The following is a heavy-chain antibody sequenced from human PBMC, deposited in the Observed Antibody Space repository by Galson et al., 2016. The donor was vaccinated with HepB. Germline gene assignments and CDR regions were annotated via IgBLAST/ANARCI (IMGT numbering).Heavy chain of an antibody. D-gene: IGHD2-21*02. J-gene: IGHJ4*02. V-gene: IGHV3-15*01. CDR1: GFSFSKAW. CDR3: LTDVIVTTIRTTDY. Sequence: SLRLSCAASGFSFSKAWMSWVRQAPGKGLEWIGRIKSKGDGGTTAYAAPVKDRFTISRDDSKNTLYLQMSSLKNEDTAVYYCLTDVIVTTIRTTDYWGQGTLVTVSS. CDR2: IKSKGDGGTT.